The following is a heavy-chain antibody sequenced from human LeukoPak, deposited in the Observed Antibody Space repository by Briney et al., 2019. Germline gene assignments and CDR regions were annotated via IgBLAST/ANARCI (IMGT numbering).Heavy chain of an antibody. CDR2: IYYSGST. CDR1: GGSISSYY. D-gene: IGHD3-22*01. V-gene: IGHV4-39*07. CDR3: ARKYYYDSSGYFDY. Sequence: SETLSLTCTVSGGSISSYYWGWIRQPPGKGLEWIGRIYYSGSTYYNPSLKSRVTISVDTSKNQFSLKLSSVTAADTAVYYCARKYYYDSSGYFDYWGQGTLVTVSS. J-gene: IGHJ4*02.